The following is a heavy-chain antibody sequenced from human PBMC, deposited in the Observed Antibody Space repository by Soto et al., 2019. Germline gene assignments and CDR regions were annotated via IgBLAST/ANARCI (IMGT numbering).Heavy chain of an antibody. J-gene: IGHJ1*01. D-gene: IGHD2-8*01. Sequence: QVQLQQWGAGLLKPSETLSLTCAVYGGSFSGYYCSWIRQPPGKGLEWIGEINHSGSTNYNPSLKSRVTISVDTSKNQFSLQLSSVTAADTAVYYCARGAVNDFQHWGQGTLVTVSS. CDR2: INHSGST. V-gene: IGHV4-34*01. CDR1: GGSFSGYY. CDR3: ARGAVNDFQH.